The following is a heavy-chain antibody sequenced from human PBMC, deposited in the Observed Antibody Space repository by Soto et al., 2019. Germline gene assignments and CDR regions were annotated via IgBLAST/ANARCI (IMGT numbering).Heavy chain of an antibody. J-gene: IGHJ5*02. D-gene: IGHD4-4*01. Sequence: QVQLVESGGGVVQPGGSLRLSCVASGFFFSNWRMHWVRQAPGEGLEWVSVIWFDGKTTDYADSVKGRFTISRDNAKNPLYLQMNSLRTEDTAIYYCARYDDYIHYDHWGQGTLVTVSS. CDR3: ARYDDYIHYDH. CDR2: IWFDGKTT. V-gene: IGHV3-33*01. CDR1: GFFFSNWR.